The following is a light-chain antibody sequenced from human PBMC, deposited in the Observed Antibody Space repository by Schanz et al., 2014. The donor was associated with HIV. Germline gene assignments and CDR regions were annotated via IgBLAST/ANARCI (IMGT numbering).Light chain of an antibody. J-gene: IGKJ1*01. V-gene: IGKV3-20*01. CDR1: QSVSNN. Sequence: EIVLTQSPATLSLSPGERATLSCTASQSVSNNLAWYQKKPGQAPTLLIYAASSRASGIPDRFSGSGSGADFTLTISRLEPEDFAVYYCQHYAAEPRTFGQGTKVEIK. CDR2: AAS. CDR3: QHYAAEPRT.